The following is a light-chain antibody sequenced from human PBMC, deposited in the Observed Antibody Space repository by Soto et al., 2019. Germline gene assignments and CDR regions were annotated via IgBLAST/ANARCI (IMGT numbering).Light chain of an antibody. Sequence: QSVLTQPRSVSGSPGQSVTISCTGTSSDVGNYNYVSWYQQHPGKAPKLMIFDVTKRPSGVPDRFSGSKSGNTACLTISGLQAEDEADYYCCSYAGSYTFVFGTGTKLTVL. J-gene: IGLJ1*01. CDR3: CSYAGSYTFV. V-gene: IGLV2-11*01. CDR2: DVT. CDR1: SSDVGNYNY.